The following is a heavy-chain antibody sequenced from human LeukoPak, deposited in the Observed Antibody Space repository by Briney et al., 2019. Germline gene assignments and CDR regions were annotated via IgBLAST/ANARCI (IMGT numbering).Heavy chain of an antibody. CDR1: DYTFTSYG. V-gene: IGHV1-18*01. CDR2: ISAYNGNT. Sequence: ASVKVSCKASDYTFTSYGISWVRQAPGQGLEWMEWISAYNGNTNYAQKLQGRVTMTTDTSTSTAYMELRSLRSDDTAVYYCARSSSVTIPGYYFDYWGQGTLVTVSS. CDR3: ARSSSVTIPGYYFDY. D-gene: IGHD2-21*01. J-gene: IGHJ4*02.